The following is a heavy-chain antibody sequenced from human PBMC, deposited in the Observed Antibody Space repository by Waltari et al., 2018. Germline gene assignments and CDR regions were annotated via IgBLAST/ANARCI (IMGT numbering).Heavy chain of an antibody. D-gene: IGHD6-13*01. CDR2: INPNRSNT. CDR1: GYTFTSYD. V-gene: IGHV1-8*01. CDR3: ARGTTEYSSSWFPG. J-gene: IGHJ4*02. Sequence: QVQLVQSGAEVKKPGASVKVSCKASGYTFTSYDINWVRQATGQGLEWMGWINPNRSNTGDAQKLQGRVTMTRNTSIRTAYMELSSLRSEDTAVYYCARGTTEYSSSWFPGWGQGTLVTVSS.